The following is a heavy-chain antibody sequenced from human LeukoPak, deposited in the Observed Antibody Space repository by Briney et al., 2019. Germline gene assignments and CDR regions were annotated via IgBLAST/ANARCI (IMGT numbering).Heavy chain of an antibody. CDR3: ARDQYGSGDGYYMDV. V-gene: IGHV3-74*01. Sequence: GGSLRLSCVASGFTFNNNWMHWVRQAPGKGLVWVSRINNDGSTTSYADSVKGRFTISRDNAKNSLYLQMNSLRAEDTAVYYCARDQYGSGDGYYMDVWGKGTTVTISS. CDR2: INNDGSTT. J-gene: IGHJ6*03. CDR1: GFTFNNNW. D-gene: IGHD3-10*01.